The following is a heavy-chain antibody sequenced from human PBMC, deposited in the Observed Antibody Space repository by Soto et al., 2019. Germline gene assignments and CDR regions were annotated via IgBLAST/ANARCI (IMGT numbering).Heavy chain of an antibody. V-gene: IGHV3-30*18. J-gene: IGHJ4*02. D-gene: IGHD6-19*01. CDR3: AKNPGYNGGWYSIDY. CDR2: ISYDGSNK. CDR1: GFTFSNYG. Sequence: QVQLVESGGGVVQPGRSLRLSCAASGFTFSNYGMYWVRQAPGKGLEWVAVISYDGSNKYYADSVKGRFTISRDNSKNTLYLQMNSLRVEDTAMYYCAKNPGYNGGWYSIDYWGQGTLVTVSS.